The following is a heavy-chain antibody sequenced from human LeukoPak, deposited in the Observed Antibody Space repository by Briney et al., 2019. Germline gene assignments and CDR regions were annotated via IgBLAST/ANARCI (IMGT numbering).Heavy chain of an antibody. J-gene: IGHJ5*02. D-gene: IGHD3-9*01. CDR2: IYSGGST. CDR1: GFTFSSNY. Sequence: PGGSLRLSCAASGFTFSSNYMSWVRQAPGKGLEWVSVIYSGGSTYYADSVKGRFTISRDNSKNTLYLQMNSLRAEDTAVYYCARGGIRYFDWLVIWGQGTLVTVSS. CDR3: ARGGIRYFDWLVI. V-gene: IGHV3-66*02.